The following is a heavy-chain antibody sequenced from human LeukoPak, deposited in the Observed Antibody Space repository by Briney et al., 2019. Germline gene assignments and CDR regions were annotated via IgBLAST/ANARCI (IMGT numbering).Heavy chain of an antibody. V-gene: IGHV3-30*02. J-gene: IGHJ4*02. Sequence: GGSLRLSCAASGFTFSSYGMHWVRQAPGKGLEWVAFIRYDGSNKYYADSVKGRFTISRDNSKNTLYLQMNSLRAEDTAVYYCAKARDGYNPFFDYWGQGTLATVSS. CDR2: IRYDGSNK. D-gene: IGHD5-24*01. CDR1: GFTFSSYG. CDR3: AKARDGYNPFFDY.